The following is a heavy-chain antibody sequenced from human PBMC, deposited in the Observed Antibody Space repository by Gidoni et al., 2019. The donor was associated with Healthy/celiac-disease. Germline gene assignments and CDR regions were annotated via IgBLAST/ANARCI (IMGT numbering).Heavy chain of an antibody. CDR3: ARAPPIYIWGSWRHFDY. Sequence: QVQLQQWGAGLLKPSETLSLTCAVYGGSFSGYYWSWIRQPPGKGLEWIGEINHSGSTNYNPSLKSRVTISVDTSKNQFSLKLSSVTAADTAVYYCARAPPIYIWGSWRHFDYWGQGTLVTVSS. CDR1: GGSFSGYY. V-gene: IGHV4-34*01. CDR2: INHSGST. J-gene: IGHJ4*02. D-gene: IGHD3-16*01.